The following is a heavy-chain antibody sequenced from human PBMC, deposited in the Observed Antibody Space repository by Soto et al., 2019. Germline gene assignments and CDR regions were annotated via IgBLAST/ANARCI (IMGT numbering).Heavy chain of an antibody. CDR2: IYYSGST. V-gene: IGHV4-59*01. J-gene: IGHJ4*02. D-gene: IGHD3-16*02. CDR3: ARVRAVGELSFSPTNFDY. Sequence: SETLSLTCTVSGGSISSYYWSWIRQPPGKGLEWIGYIYYSGSTNYNPSLKSRVTISVDTSKNQFSLKLSSVTAADTAVYYCARVRAVGELSFSPTNFDYWGQGTLVTVSS. CDR1: GGSISSYY.